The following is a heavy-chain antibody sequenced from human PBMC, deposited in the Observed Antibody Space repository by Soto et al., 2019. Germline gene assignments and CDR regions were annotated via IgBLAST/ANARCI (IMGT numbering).Heavy chain of an antibody. J-gene: IGHJ4*02. Sequence: QVQLVQSGAEVKKPGASVKVSCKASGYTFTSYGISWVRQAPGQGLEWMGWISAYNGNTNYAQKLQGRVTMTTDTSMSAAYMELRRLRSDDAAVYYCVLRFLEWYLLGDYWGQGTLVIVSA. CDR3: VLRFLEWYLLGDY. V-gene: IGHV1-18*01. D-gene: IGHD3-3*01. CDR2: ISAYNGNT. CDR1: GYTFTSYG.